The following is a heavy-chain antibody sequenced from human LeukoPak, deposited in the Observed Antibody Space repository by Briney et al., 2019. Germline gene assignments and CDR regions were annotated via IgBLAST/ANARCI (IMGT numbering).Heavy chain of an antibody. V-gene: IGHV4-34*01. CDR2: INHSGST. CDR3: ARGVSSSSRGIAY. Sequence: SETLSLTCAVYGGAFSGYYWSWIRQPPGKGLEWIGEINHSGSTNYNPSLKSRVTISVDTSKNQFSLKLSSVTAADTAVYYCARGVSSSSRGIAYWGQGTLVTVSS. D-gene: IGHD6-6*01. CDR1: GGAFSGYY. J-gene: IGHJ4*02.